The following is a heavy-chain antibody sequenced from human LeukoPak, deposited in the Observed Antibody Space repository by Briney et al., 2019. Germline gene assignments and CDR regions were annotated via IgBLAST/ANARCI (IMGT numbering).Heavy chain of an antibody. CDR1: GGSISSYY. CDR2: IYYSGST. CDR3: ARRDSDYGDYASAFDI. V-gene: IGHV4-59*08. D-gene: IGHD4-17*01. J-gene: IGHJ3*02. Sequence: SETLSLTCTVSGGSISSYYWSWIRQPPGKGLEWIGYIYYSGSTNYNPSPKSRVTISVDTSKNQFSLKLSSVTAADTAVYYCARRDSDYGDYASAFDIWGQGTMVTVSS.